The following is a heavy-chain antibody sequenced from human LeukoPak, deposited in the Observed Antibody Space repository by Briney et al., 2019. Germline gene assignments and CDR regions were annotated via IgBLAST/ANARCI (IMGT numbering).Heavy chain of an antibody. CDR1: GFTFSSYA. D-gene: IGHD3-9*01. V-gene: IGHV3-23*01. CDR2: ISGSGGST. Sequence: GGSLRVSCAAPGFTFSSYAMSWVRQAPGKGLEWVSAISGSGGSTYYADSVKGRFTISRDNSKNTLYLQMNSLRAEDTAVYYCAHDLYYDILTGYHTVTAFDIWGQGTMVTVSS. CDR3: AHDLYYDILTGYHTVTAFDI. J-gene: IGHJ3*02.